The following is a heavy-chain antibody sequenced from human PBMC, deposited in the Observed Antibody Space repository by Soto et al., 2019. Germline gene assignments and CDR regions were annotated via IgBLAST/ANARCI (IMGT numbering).Heavy chain of an antibody. CDR2: IWSDGSNK. V-gene: IGHV3-33*01. Sequence: QVQLVESGGGVVQPGRSLRLSCAASGFTFSSYGMHWVRQAPGKGLEWVAVIWSDGSNKYYADSVKGRFTISSDNSKNTLYMQMNSLRAEDRAVYYCARYYYDSSGYYPLWGQGNLVTVSS. J-gene: IGHJ4*02. CDR1: GFTFSSYG. D-gene: IGHD3-22*01. CDR3: ARYYYDSSGYYPL.